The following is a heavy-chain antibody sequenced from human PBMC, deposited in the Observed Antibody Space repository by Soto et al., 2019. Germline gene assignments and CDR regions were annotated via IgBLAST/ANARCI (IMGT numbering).Heavy chain of an antibody. Sequence: EVQLVESGGGLVKPGGSLRLSCAASGFTFSSYSMNWVRQAPGKGLEWVSSISSSSSYIYYADSVKGRFTISRDNAKNSLYLQKNSLRAEDTAVSYCDKWKRLIAVAAFDIWGQGTMVTVSS. CDR3: DKWKRLIAVAAFDI. D-gene: IGHD6-19*01. CDR1: GFTFSSYS. V-gene: IGHV3-21*01. J-gene: IGHJ3*02. CDR2: ISSSSSYI.